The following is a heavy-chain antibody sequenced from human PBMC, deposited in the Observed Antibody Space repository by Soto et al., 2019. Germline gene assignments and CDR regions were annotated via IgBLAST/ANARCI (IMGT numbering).Heavy chain of an antibody. D-gene: IGHD6-19*01. CDR1: GFTISSYA. J-gene: IGHJ4*02. CDR2: ISGSGGST. V-gene: IGHV3-23*01. CDR3: ANAIAVAGTLNFDY. Sequence: GGSLRHSCAVSGFTISSYAMSWVRQAPGKGLEWVSAISGSGGSTYYADSVKGRFTISRDNSKNTLYLQMNSLRAEDTAVYYCANAIAVAGTLNFDYWGQGTLVTVSS.